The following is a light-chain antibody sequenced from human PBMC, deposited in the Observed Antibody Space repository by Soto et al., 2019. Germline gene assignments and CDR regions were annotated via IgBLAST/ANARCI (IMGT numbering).Light chain of an antibody. CDR1: QGLGSV. CDR3: QQLNSYPIT. Sequence: DIQLTQSPSFLSASVGDRVTITCRASQGLGSVLAWNQQKPGKPPKLLIHAASTLQSGVPSRFSGSGSGTEFTLTISSLQPEDFATYYCQQLNSYPITFGQGTRLEIK. V-gene: IGKV1-9*01. CDR2: AAS. J-gene: IGKJ5*01.